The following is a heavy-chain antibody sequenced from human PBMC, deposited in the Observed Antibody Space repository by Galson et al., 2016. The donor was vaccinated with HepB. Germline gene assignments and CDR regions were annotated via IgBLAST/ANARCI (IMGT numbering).Heavy chain of an antibody. D-gene: IGHD3-16*01. CDR3: TRERGSHGFDY. J-gene: IGHJ4*02. V-gene: IGHV1-46*01. CDR1: GYTFTDYY. Sequence: SVKVSCKASGYTFTDYYLHWVRQAPGQGLEWMGIINPIAGTTTYEQRFQGRLTLTRDTSTSTVYMELSSLTSEDTAVYYCTRERGSHGFDYWGQGTLVTVSS. CDR2: INPIAGTT.